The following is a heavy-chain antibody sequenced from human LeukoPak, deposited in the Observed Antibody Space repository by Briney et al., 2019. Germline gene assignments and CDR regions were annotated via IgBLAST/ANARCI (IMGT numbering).Heavy chain of an antibody. CDR1: GFTFSSYE. CDR2: ISSSGSTI. J-gene: IGHJ4*02. V-gene: IGHV3-48*03. CDR3: AREWLQLRAFDY. D-gene: IGHD5-24*01. Sequence: GGSLRVSCAASGFTFSSYEMNWVRQAPGKGLEWVSHISSSGSTIYYADSVKGRFTISRDNAKNSLYLQMNSLRAEDTAVYYCAREWLQLRAFDYWGQGTLVTVSS.